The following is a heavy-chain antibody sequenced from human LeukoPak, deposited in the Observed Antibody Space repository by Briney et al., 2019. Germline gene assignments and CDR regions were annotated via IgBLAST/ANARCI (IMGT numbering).Heavy chain of an antibody. J-gene: IGHJ5*02. CDR1: GGSISSSSYY. V-gene: IGHV4-39*07. CDR2: IYYSGST. Sequence: PSETLSLTCTVSGGSISSSSYYWGWIRQPPGKGLEWIGSIYYSGSTYYNPSLKSRVTISVDTSKNQFSLKLSSVTAADTAVYYCARDRLYLGIAAADWFDPWGQGTLVTVSS. D-gene: IGHD6-13*01. CDR3: ARDRLYLGIAAADWFDP.